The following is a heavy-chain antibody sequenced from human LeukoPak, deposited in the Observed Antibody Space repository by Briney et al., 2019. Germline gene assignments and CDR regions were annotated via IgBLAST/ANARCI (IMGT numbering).Heavy chain of an antibody. V-gene: IGHV4-59*01. D-gene: IGHD1-26*01. CDR2: IYYSGST. J-gene: IGHJ6*03. Sequence: SETLSLTCTVSGGSISSYYWSWIRQPPGKGLEWIGYIYYSGSTNYNPSLKSRVTISVDTSKNQFSLKPSSVTAADTAVYYCARDSRVGATANYYYYYMDVWGKGTTVTVSS. CDR3: ARDSRVGATANYYYYYMDV. CDR1: GGSISSYY.